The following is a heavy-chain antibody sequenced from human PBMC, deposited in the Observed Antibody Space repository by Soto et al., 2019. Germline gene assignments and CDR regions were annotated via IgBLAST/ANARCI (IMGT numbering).Heavy chain of an antibody. D-gene: IGHD4-17*01. Sequence: GSLRLSCSASGFTFSSYAMHWIRQPPGKGLEWIGYIYYSGSTNYNPSLKSRVTISVDTSKNQFSLKLSSVTAADTAVYYCAREGYGGNSEGIDYWGQGTLVTVSS. CDR1: GFTFSSYA. V-gene: IGHV4-59*01. CDR2: IYYSGST. CDR3: AREGYGGNSEGIDY. J-gene: IGHJ4*02.